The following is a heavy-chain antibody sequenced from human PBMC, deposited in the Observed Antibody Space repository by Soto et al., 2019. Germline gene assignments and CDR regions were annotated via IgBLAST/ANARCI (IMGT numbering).Heavy chain of an antibody. CDR3: AKSLRGAILTAGGPAGY. D-gene: IGHD3-9*01. V-gene: IGHV3-23*01. CDR1: GFTFSDYV. J-gene: IGHJ4*02. CDR2: ISGSGGST. Sequence: EVQLLESGGGLVQPGGSLRLSCAASGFTFSDYVMSWVRQAPGKGLEWVSTISGSGGSTYYADSAKGRVTISRDNSKNTLSLQMNSLRAEDTAVYYCAKSLRGAILTAGGPAGYWGQGTLVTVSS.